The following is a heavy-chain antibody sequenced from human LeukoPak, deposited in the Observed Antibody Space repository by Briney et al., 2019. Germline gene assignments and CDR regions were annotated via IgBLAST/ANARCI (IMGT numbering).Heavy chain of an antibody. CDR3: ARSLGRELARLDY. Sequence: ASVKVSCKASGYTFTSYGISWVRQAPGQGLEWMGGIIPIFGTANYAQKFQGRVTITADESTSTAYMELSSLRSEDTAVYYCARSLGRELARLDYWGQGTLVTVSS. V-gene: IGHV1-69*13. CDR1: GYTFTSYG. CDR2: IIPIFGTA. D-gene: IGHD1-26*01. J-gene: IGHJ4*02.